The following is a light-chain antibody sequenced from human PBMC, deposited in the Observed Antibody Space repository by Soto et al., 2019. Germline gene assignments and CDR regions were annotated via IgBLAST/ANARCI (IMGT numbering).Light chain of an antibody. V-gene: IGLV2-14*04. Sequence: TSSDVGGYNYVSWYQQHPVKAPKLMIYDVTNRPSGVSDRFSGSKSGNTASLTISGLRAEDEADYYCSSYTSSSTPYVFGTGTKVTVL. CDR1: SSDVGGYNY. CDR3: SSYTSSSTPYV. CDR2: DVT. J-gene: IGLJ1*01.